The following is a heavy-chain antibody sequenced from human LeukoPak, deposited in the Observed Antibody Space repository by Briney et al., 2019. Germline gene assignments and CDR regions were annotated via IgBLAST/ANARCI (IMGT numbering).Heavy chain of an antibody. D-gene: IGHD3-10*01. Sequence: PGGSLRLSCAASGFTFDDYAMHWVRQAPGKGLEWVSGISWNSGSIGYADSVKGRFTISRDNAKNSLYLQMNSLRAEDTALYYCAKDFNITPFAFDIWGQGTMVTVSS. CDR1: GFTFDDYA. CDR2: ISWNSGSI. J-gene: IGHJ3*02. V-gene: IGHV3-9*01. CDR3: AKDFNITPFAFDI.